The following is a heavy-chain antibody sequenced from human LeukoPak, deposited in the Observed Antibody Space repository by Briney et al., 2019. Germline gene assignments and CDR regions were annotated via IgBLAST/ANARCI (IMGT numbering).Heavy chain of an antibody. D-gene: IGHD5-12*01. J-gene: IGHJ4*02. V-gene: IGHV4-39*07. CDR1: GGSISSSSYY. CDR2: IYHSGST. CDR3: ARGARSSDY. Sequence: SETLSLTCTVSGGSISSSSYYWGWIRQPPGKGLEWIGSIYHSGSTYYNPSLKSRVTISVDTSKNQFSLKLSSVTAADTAVYYCARGARSSDYWGQGTLVTVSS.